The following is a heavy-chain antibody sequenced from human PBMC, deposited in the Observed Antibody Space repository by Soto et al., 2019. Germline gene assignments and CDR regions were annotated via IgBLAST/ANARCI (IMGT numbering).Heavy chain of an antibody. Sequence: GGSLRLSCAASGFTFSGFAMSWVRQAPGKGLEWVAAISGNSDTTYYADSVKGQFTISRDSSKNALYLQMNSLRAEDTAVYYCARTMVRGVIAYGMDVWGQGTTVT. V-gene: IGHV3-23*01. CDR3: ARTMVRGVIAYGMDV. J-gene: IGHJ6*02. CDR2: ISGNSDTT. D-gene: IGHD3-10*01. CDR1: GFTFSGFA.